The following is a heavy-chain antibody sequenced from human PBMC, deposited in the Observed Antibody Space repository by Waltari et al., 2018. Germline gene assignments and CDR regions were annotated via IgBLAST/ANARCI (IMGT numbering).Heavy chain of an antibody. CDR3: ARAQSGGYCFDF. D-gene: IGHD2-21*01. CDR2: MYYDGST. CDR1: DSSIPSGVFY. Sequence: QVQLQESGPGLLKPSQTLSLSCNVSDSSIPSGVFYWGWVRQYPEKGLEGLAYMYYDGSTYYNPSLKSRLHISIDASNNQFSLQLRDVSAADTAIYFCARAQSGGYCFDFWGQGTLVTVSS. V-gene: IGHV4-31*03. J-gene: IGHJ4*02.